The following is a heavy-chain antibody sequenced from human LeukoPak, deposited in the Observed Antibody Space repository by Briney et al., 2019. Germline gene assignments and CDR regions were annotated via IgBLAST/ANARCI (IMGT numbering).Heavy chain of an antibody. J-gene: IGHJ4*02. CDR2: IYTGGTT. D-gene: IGHD6-13*01. CDR3: AAWRGSNWFDY. V-gene: IGHV3-66*01. CDR1: GFTVSSQY. Sequence: GGSLRLSCAASGFTVSSQYMSWVRQAPGKGLEWVSVIYTGGTTHYADSVKGRFTISRDNSKNTLYLQMNSLRGEDTAVYYCAAWRGSNWFDYWGQGTQVTVSS.